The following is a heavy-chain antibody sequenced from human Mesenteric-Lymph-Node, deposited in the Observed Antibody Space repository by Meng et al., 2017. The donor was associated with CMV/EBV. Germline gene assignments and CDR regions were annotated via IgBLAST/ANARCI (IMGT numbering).Heavy chain of an antibody. Sequence: GESLKISCAASGFTFNSYSMNWVRQAPGKGLEWVSYISSSGSTIYYADSVKGRFTSSRDDAKNSLYLQLNSLRAEDTAVYYCVGYCSSTRIRNAFDIWGQGTMVTVSS. CDR3: VGYCSSTRIRNAFDI. V-gene: IGHV3-48*04. D-gene: IGHD2-2*03. CDR1: GFTFNSYS. CDR2: ISSSGSTI. J-gene: IGHJ3*02.